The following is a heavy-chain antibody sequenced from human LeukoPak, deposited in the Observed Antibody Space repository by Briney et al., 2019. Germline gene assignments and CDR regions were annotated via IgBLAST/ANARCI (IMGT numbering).Heavy chain of an antibody. CDR1: GYTFTSYD. Sequence: ASVKVSCKASGYTFTSYDINWVRQATGQGLEWMAYMNPNSGNTDYAQTFQGRVTITWNTSINTAYMELRSLRSDDTALYYCAREGFDVWGQGTVVTVSS. V-gene: IGHV1-8*03. CDR2: MNPNSGNT. J-gene: IGHJ3*01. CDR3: AREGFDV.